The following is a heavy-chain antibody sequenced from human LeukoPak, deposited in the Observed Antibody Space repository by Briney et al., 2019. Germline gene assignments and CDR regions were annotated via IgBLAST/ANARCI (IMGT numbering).Heavy chain of an antibody. CDR1: GFTFSSYS. Sequence: GGSLRLSCAASGFTFSSYSMNWVRQAPGKGLEWVSSTSSSSSYIYYADSVKGRFTISRDNAKNSLYLQMNSLRAEDTAVYYCARARAYCGGDCYMDVWGKGTTVTVSS. V-gene: IGHV3-21*01. D-gene: IGHD2-21*01. CDR3: ARARAYCGGDCYMDV. CDR2: TSSSSSYI. J-gene: IGHJ6*03.